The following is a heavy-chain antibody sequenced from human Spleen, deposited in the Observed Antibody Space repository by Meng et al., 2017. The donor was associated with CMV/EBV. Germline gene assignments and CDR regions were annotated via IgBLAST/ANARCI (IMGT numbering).Heavy chain of an antibody. J-gene: IGHJ4*02. Sequence: SVKVSCKASGHTFRDYRINPFSDYNIHWVRRAPGQGLEWMGGIIPIFGTANYAQKFQGRVTITTDESTSTAYMELSSLRSEDTAVYYCARGQRSTSCYSHWGQGTLVTVSS. CDR3: ARGQRSTSCYSH. V-gene: IGHV1-69*05. CDR1: GHTFRDYRINP. D-gene: IGHD2-2*01. CDR2: IIPIFGTA.